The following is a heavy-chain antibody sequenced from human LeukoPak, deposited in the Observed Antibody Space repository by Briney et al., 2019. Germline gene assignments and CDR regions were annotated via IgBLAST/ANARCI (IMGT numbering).Heavy chain of an antibody. D-gene: IGHD4-17*01. CDR3: ATLHDYGDTSGY. V-gene: IGHV3-53*01. CDR2: IYSGGST. J-gene: IGHJ4*02. CDR1: GFTVSSSY. Sequence: GGSLRLSCAASGFTVSSSYMSWVRQAPGKGLEWVSVIYSGGSTYYADSVKGRFTISRDNSKNTLYLQMNSLRAEDTAVYYCATLHDYGDTSGYWGRGTLVTVSS.